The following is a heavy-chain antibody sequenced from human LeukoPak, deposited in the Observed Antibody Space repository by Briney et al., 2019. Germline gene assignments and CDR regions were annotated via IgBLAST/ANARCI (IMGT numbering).Heavy chain of an antibody. Sequence: SETLSITCAVYGGSFSGYYWSWIRQPPGKGLEWIGEINHSGSTNYNPSLKSRVTISVDTSKNHFSLKLSSVTAVDTAVYYCASLGTTLGNYYYYGMYVWGQGTTVTVSS. D-gene: IGHD1-7*01. CDR1: GGSFSGYY. CDR2: INHSGST. V-gene: IGHV4-34*01. J-gene: IGHJ6*02. CDR3: ASLGTTLGNYYYYGMYV.